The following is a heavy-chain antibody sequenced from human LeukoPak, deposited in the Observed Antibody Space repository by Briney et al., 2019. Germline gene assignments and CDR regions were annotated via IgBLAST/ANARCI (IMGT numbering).Heavy chain of an antibody. CDR3: ARQRYGGGPYYYYVDV. CDR2: ISNSGST. V-gene: IGHV4-59*08. J-gene: IGHJ6*03. D-gene: IGHD4-23*01. Sequence: PSETLSLTCTVSGGSISSHSWSWIRQPPGKGLEWIGYISNSGSTTYNPSLKSRVTISPDTSKNQFSLKLSSVTAADTAVFYCARQRYGGGPYYYYVDVWGKGTTVTVSS. CDR1: GGSISSHS.